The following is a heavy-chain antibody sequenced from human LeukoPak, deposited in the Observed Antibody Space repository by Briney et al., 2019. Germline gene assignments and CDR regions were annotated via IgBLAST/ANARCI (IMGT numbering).Heavy chain of an antibody. Sequence: SETLSLTCTVSGGSISSGSYYWSWIRQPAGTGLEWIGRIYTSGSTNYNPSLKSRVTISVDTSKNQFSLKLSSVPAADTAVYYCARVSIAAAGTGVDYWGQGTLVTVS. CDR3: ARVSIAAAGTGVDY. CDR1: GGSISSGSYY. CDR2: IYTSGST. J-gene: IGHJ4*02. V-gene: IGHV4-61*02. D-gene: IGHD6-13*01.